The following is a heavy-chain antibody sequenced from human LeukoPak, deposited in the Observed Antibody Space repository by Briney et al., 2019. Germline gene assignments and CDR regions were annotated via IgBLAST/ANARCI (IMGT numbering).Heavy chain of an antibody. D-gene: IGHD3-16*01. J-gene: IGHJ5*02. CDR3: ARVRPTGRGVFDP. V-gene: IGHV4-34*01. CDR1: GGSFSGYY. CDR2: INHSGST. Sequence: SETLSLTCAVYGGSFSGYYWRWIRQPPGKGLEWIGEINHSGSTNYNPSLKSRVTISVDTSKNQFSLKLSSVTAADTAVYYCARVRPTGRGVFDPWGQGTLVTVSS.